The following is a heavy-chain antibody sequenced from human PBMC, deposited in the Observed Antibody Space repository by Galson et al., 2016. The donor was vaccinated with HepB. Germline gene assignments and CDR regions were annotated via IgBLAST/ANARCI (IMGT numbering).Heavy chain of an antibody. Sequence: ETLSLTCALSGDSISSSHWWSWVRQPPGKGLEWIGEIYHSGSTHYAPSLKSRVTISVDTSKNHFSLKVNSVAAADTAVYYCARMNYDVLTGYYDSFDIWGQGKMVTVSS. V-gene: IGHV4-4*02. CDR2: IYHSGST. J-gene: IGHJ3*02. CDR3: ARMNYDVLTGYYDSFDI. CDR1: GDSISSSHW. D-gene: IGHD3-9*01.